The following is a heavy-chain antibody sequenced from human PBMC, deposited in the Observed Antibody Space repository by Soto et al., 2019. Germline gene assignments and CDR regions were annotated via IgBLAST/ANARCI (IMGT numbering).Heavy chain of an antibody. CDR1: GGSISSYY. Sequence: SETLSLTCTVSGGSISSYYWSWIRQPPGKGLEWIGYIYYSGSTNYNPSLKSRVTISVDTSKNQFSLKLSSVTAADTAVYYCASPGIAAAGLHDAFDIWGQGTMVTVSS. D-gene: IGHD6-13*01. J-gene: IGHJ3*02. CDR2: IYYSGST. V-gene: IGHV4-59*01. CDR3: ASPGIAAAGLHDAFDI.